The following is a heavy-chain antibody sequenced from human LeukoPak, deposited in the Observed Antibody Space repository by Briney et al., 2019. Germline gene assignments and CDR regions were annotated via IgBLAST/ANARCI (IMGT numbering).Heavy chain of an antibody. CDR3: ARDSGDYVLYYYYYGMDV. CDR2: IYHSGST. Sequence: SETLSLTCTVSGYSISSGYYWGWIRQPPGKGLEWIGSIYHSGSTYYNPSLKSRVTISVDTSKNQFSLKLSSVTAADTAVYYCARDSGDYVLYYYYYGMDVWGQGTTVTVSS. V-gene: IGHV4-38-2*02. D-gene: IGHD4-17*01. J-gene: IGHJ6*02. CDR1: GYSISSGYY.